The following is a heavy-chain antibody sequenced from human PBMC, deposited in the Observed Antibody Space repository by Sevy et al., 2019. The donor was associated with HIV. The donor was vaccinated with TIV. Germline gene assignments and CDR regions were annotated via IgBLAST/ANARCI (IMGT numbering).Heavy chain of an antibody. CDR3: PKVGVSYCTDDCYHRFDY. CDR2: ISYDGSKK. V-gene: IGHV3-30*09. Sequence: GGSLRLSCAASGFTFSSYALLWVRQAPGKGLEWMSLISYDGSKKYYSDSVKGRFAISRDESKTTLFLQMNSLRSEDTAIYYCPKVGVSYCTDDCYHRFDYWGRGTLVTVSS. D-gene: IGHD2-21*02. CDR1: GFTFSSYA. J-gene: IGHJ4*02.